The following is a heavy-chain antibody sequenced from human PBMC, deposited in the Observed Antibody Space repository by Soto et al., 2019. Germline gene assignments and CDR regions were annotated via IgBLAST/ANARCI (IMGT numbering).Heavy chain of an antibody. CDR2: IGYTGTI. V-gene: IGHV4-39*01. CDR3: ASHVHNQGYEYYLDS. Sequence: QLQLQASGPGLVKPSETLSLTCTASGGSISSNSYYWGWIRHSPGKGLECIGSIGYTGTIYYNPSLQRRVALPGDLVENQISRRLSSMTAADTGVSYCASHVHNQGYEYYLDSWSQGTLVTVSS. J-gene: IGHJ4*02. CDR1: GGSISSNSYY. D-gene: IGHD3-3*01.